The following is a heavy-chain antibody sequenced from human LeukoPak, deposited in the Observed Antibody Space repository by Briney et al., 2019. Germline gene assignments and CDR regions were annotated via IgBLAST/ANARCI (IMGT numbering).Heavy chain of an antibody. Sequence: GSSVKVSCKASGGTFSSYAISWVRQAPGQGLEWMGGIIPIFGTANYAQKFQGRVTITADESTSTAYMELSSLRSEDTAVYYCARGASSSIVGYYYYGMDVWGRGTTVTVSS. CDR3: ARGASSSIVGYYYYGMDV. J-gene: IGHJ6*02. D-gene: IGHD6-13*01. V-gene: IGHV1-69*01. CDR1: GGTFSSYA. CDR2: IIPIFGTA.